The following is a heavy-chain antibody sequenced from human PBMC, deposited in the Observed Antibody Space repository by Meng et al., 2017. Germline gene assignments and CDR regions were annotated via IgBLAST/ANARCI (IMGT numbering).Heavy chain of an antibody. V-gene: IGHV2-5*01. Sequence: SGPTLVKPTQTLTLTCTFSGFSLSTRGVGVGWIRQPPGKALEWLALMYWNDDKRYSPSLKSRLTITKDTSKNQVVLTMTNMDPVDTDTYYCARLLLLWFGECHPFDYWGQGTLVTVSS. D-gene: IGHD3-10*01. CDR1: GFSLSTRGVG. CDR2: MYWNDDK. CDR3: ARLLLLWFGECHPFDY. J-gene: IGHJ4*02.